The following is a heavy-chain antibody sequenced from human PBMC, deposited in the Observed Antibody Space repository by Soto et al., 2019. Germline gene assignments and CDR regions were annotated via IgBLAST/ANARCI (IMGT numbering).Heavy chain of an antibody. Sequence: ESGGGLVKPGGSLRLSCAASGFTFSNAWMNWVRQAPGKGLEWVGRIKSKTDGGTTDYAAPVKGRFTISRDDSKNTLYLQMNSLKTEDTAVYYCTSTMVRGVIIYYYYYGMDVWGQGTTVTVSS. J-gene: IGHJ6*02. D-gene: IGHD3-10*01. CDR3: TSTMVRGVIIYYYYYGMDV. CDR1: GFTFSNAW. V-gene: IGHV3-15*07. CDR2: IKSKTDGGTT.